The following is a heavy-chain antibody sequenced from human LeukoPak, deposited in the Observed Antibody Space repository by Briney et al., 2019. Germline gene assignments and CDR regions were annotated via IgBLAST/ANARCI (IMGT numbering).Heavy chain of an antibody. CDR1: GGSISSYY. V-gene: IGHV4-59*01. CDR3: ARDRGRFGELFFDY. J-gene: IGHJ4*02. Sequence: SETLSLTCTVSGGSISSYYWSWIRQPPGKGLEWIGYIYYSGSTNYNPSLKSRVTISVDTSKNQFSLKLSSVTAADTAVDYCARDRGRFGELFFDYWGQGTLVTVSS. D-gene: IGHD3-10*01. CDR2: IYYSGST.